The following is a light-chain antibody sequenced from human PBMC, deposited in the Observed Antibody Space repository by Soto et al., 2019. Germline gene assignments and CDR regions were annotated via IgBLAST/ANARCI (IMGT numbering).Light chain of an antibody. V-gene: IGKV3-20*01. J-gene: IGKJ1*01. CDR3: QQYGSSSSWT. CDR1: QSVSNNY. CDR2: GAS. Sequence: EIVMTQSPATLSVSPGERVTLSCRASQSVSNNYLAWYQQKPGQAPRLLIYGASSRATGIPDRFSSSGSGTDFTLTINTLEPEDFAVYYCQQYGSSSSWTFGQGTKVDI.